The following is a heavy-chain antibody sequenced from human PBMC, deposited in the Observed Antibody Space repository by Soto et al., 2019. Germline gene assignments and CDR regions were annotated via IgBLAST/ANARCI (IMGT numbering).Heavy chain of an antibody. V-gene: IGHV5-51*01. D-gene: IGHD7-27*01. CDR2: IYPGDSDT. CDR1: GYSFTSYW. CDR3: ARQSFNWGDYYYYYMDV. Sequence: PGESLKISCRGSGYSFTSYWIGWVRQMPGKGLEWMGIIYPGDSDTRYSPSFQGQVTISADKSISTAYLQWSSLKASDTAMYYCARQSFNWGDYYYYYMDVWGKGTTVTAP. J-gene: IGHJ6*03.